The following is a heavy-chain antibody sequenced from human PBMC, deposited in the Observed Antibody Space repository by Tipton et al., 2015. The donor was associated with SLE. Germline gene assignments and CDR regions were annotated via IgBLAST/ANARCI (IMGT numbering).Heavy chain of an antibody. CDR3: VRSSVLERRRYFDS. Sequence: TLSLTCSVSCGSVLSGPNSWGWIRQSPRTGLEWIGLIYYSGTTFYNPSLRSRVSISLDTPKNQFSLRLTSVTAADTAVYFCVRSSVLERRRYFDSWGQGALVTVSS. V-gene: IGHV4-39*07. J-gene: IGHJ4*02. D-gene: IGHD1-1*01. CDR1: CGSVLSGPNS. CDR2: IYYSGTT.